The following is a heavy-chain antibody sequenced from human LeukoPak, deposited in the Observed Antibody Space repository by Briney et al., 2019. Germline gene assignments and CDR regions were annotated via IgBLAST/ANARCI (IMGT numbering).Heavy chain of an antibody. CDR1: GFTFSSNA. D-gene: IGHD2-15*01. CDR3: VKDPGEGYCSGGSCSY. CDR2: IGDTGTNT. J-gene: IGHJ4*02. V-gene: IGHV3-23*01. Sequence: GGSLRLSCAASGFTFSSNAMSWVRQAPGKGLEWVSGIGDTGTNTFYADSVKGRFTISRDNSESTVYLQMNSLRAEDTAIYYCVKDPGEGYCSGGSCSYWGQGTLVTVSS.